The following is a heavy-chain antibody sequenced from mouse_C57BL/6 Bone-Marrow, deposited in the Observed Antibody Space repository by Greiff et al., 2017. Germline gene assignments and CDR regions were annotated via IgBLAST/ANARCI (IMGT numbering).Heavy chain of an antibody. CDR2: ISNLAYSI. CDR3: ARNPLYYGSSYWYFDV. CDR1: GFTFSDYG. J-gene: IGHJ1*03. Sequence: EVKLVESGGGLVQPGGSLKLSCAASGFTFSDYGMAWVRQAPRQGPEWVAFISNLAYSIYYADTVTGRFTISRENAKNTLYLEMSSLRSEDTAMYYCARNPLYYGSSYWYFDVWGTGTTVTVSS. V-gene: IGHV5-15*01. D-gene: IGHD1-1*01.